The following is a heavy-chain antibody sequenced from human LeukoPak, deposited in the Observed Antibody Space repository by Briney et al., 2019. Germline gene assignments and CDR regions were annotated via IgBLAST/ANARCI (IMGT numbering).Heavy chain of an antibody. CDR3: ARDSSFFVMGYSGYAYYFDY. CDR1: GGTFSSYA. Sequence: SVKVSCKASGGTFSSYAISWVRQAPGQGLEWMGRIIPILGIANYAQKFQGRVTITADKSTSTAYMELSSLRSEDTAVYYCARDSSFFVMGYSGYAYYFDYWGQGTLVTVSS. D-gene: IGHD5-12*01. CDR2: IIPILGIA. V-gene: IGHV1-69*04. J-gene: IGHJ4*02.